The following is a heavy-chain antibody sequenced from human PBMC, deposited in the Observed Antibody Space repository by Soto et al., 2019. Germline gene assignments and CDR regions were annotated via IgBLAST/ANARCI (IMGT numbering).Heavy chain of an antibody. CDR1: GGSISSYY. CDR3: ARRYGYGTFDI. Sequence: TPSPTCTVSGGSISSYYWSWIRQPPGKGLEWIGYIYYSGSTKYNPSLKSRVSISVDTSKNQFSLKLSSVTAADTAVYFCARRYGYGTFDIWGQGTMVTVSS. V-gene: IGHV4-59*01. CDR2: IYYSGST. J-gene: IGHJ3*02. D-gene: IGHD5-18*01.